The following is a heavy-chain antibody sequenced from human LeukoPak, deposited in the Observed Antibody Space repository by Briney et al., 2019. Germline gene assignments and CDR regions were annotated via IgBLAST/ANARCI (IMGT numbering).Heavy chain of an antibody. Sequence: SETLSLTCAVSGGSIRDYQWSWIRQPPGKGLEWIGHINTNGRTDYNPSLRSRLTFSVDTSRDQFSLKLSSVTAADTAVYYCASTYHDFWSGYSDPYYFDYWGQGTLVTVSS. CDR1: GGSIRDYQ. V-gene: IGHV4-4*09. J-gene: IGHJ4*02. CDR3: ASTYHDFWSGYSDPYYFDY. CDR2: INTNGRT. D-gene: IGHD3-3*01.